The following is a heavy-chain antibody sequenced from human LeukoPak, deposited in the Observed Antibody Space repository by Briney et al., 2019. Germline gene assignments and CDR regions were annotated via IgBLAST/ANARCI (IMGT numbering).Heavy chain of an antibody. Sequence: SQTLSLTCTVSGGSISSGSYYWSWIRQPPGKGLEWIGYIYYSGSTNYNPSLKSRVTISVDTSKNQFSLKLSSVTAADTAVYYCARDSSSRLPYYYMDVWGKGTTVTVSS. J-gene: IGHJ6*03. CDR1: GGSISSGSYY. D-gene: IGHD6-6*01. CDR3: ARDSSSRLPYYYMDV. V-gene: IGHV4-61*01. CDR2: IYYSGST.